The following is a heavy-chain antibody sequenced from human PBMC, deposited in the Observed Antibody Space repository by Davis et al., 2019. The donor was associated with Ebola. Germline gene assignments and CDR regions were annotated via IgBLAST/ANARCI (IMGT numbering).Heavy chain of an antibody. Sequence: SETLSLTCTVSGGSISSYYWSWIRQPPGKGLEWIGYIYYSGSTYYNPSLKSRVTISVATSKNQFSLKLSSVTAADTAVYYCARDSSSWFWWFDPWGQGTLVTVSS. CDR3: ARDSSSWFWWFDP. V-gene: IGHV4-59*04. D-gene: IGHD6-13*01. J-gene: IGHJ5*02. CDR1: GGSISSYY. CDR2: IYYSGST.